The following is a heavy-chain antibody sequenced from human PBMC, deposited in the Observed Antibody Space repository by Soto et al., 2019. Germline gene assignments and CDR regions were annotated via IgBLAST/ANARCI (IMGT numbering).Heavy chain of an antibody. CDR1: GFTFSSYA. Sequence: GGFLRLSCAASGFTFSSYAMHWVRQAPGKGLEWVAVISYDGSNKYYADSVKGRFTISRDNSKNTLHLQMNSLRAEDTALYYCASPVEMATIYAYYFDYWGQGTLVTVSS. CDR2: ISYDGSNK. J-gene: IGHJ4*02. V-gene: IGHV3-30-3*01. D-gene: IGHD5-12*01. CDR3: ASPVEMATIYAYYFDY.